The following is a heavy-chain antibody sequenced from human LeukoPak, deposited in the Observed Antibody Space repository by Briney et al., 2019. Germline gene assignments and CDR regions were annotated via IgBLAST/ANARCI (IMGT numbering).Heavy chain of an antibody. CDR1: GFTFSSYS. CDR3: ARCHGVPADFDY. V-gene: IGHV3-21*01. CDR2: ISSSSSYI. D-gene: IGHD2-2*01. J-gene: IGHJ4*02. Sequence: PGGSLRLSCAASGFTFSSYSMNWVRQAPGKGLEWVSSISSSSSYIYYADSVKGRFTISRDNTKNSLYLQMNSLRAEDTAVYYCARCHGVPADFDYWGQGTLVTVSS.